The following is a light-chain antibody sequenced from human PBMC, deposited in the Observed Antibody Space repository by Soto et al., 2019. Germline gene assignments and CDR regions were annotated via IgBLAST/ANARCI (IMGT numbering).Light chain of an antibody. J-gene: IGKJ1*01. V-gene: IGKV3-20*01. CDR2: GAS. CDR1: QSVSSSY. Sequence: EIVLTQSPGTLSLSPGERATLSCRASQSVSSSYLAWYQRKPGQAPRLLIYGASSRATGIPDRFSGSGSGTDFTLNISRLEPEDFAVYYCQQYGGSPGTFGQGTKVEIK. CDR3: QQYGGSPGT.